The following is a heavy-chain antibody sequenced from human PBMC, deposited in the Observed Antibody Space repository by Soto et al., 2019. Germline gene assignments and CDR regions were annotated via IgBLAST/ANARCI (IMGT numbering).Heavy chain of an antibody. CDR1: GFTFSSYA. CDR3: AKDRAMGDYYDNPFDY. CDR2: ISGSGGST. Sequence: PGGSLRLSCAASGFTFSSYAMSWFRQAPGKGLEWVSAISGSGGSTYYADSVKGRFTISRDNSKNTLYLQMNSLRAEDTAVYYCAKDRAMGDYYDNPFDYWGQGTLVTVSS. V-gene: IGHV3-23*01. D-gene: IGHD3-22*01. J-gene: IGHJ4*02.